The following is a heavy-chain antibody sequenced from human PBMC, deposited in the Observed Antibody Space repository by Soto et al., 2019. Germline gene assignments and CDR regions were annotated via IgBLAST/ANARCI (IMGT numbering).Heavy chain of an antibody. CDR2: TSGSGDYT. V-gene: IGHV3-23*01. Sequence: EVQLLESGGGLVQPGASLRLSCAASGFRFSNYAMSWVRQAPGKGLEWVSGTSGSGDYTSYADSVRGRFTISRDNSKNTLYLQMNSLRSEDTATYYCAKKFEGYGTLDYWGQGTLVTVSS. D-gene: IGHD4-17*01. CDR1: GFRFSNYA. J-gene: IGHJ4*02. CDR3: AKKFEGYGTLDY.